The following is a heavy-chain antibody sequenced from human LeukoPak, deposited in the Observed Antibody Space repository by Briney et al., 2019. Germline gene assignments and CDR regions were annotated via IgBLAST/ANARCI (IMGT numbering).Heavy chain of an antibody. D-gene: IGHD3-10*01. Sequence: GGSLRLSCAASGFTFSSYSMNWVRQAPGKGLEWVSFISSSNTYVYYADSVKGRFTISRDNAKNSLYLQMNSLRAEDTAVYYCARLLTYYYGSGSNTFDYWGQGTLVTVSS. J-gene: IGHJ4*02. V-gene: IGHV3-21*01. CDR1: GFTFSSYS. CDR2: ISSSNTYV. CDR3: ARLLTYYYGSGSNTFDY.